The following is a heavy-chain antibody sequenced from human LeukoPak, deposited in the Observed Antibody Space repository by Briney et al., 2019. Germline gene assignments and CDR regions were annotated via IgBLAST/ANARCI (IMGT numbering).Heavy chain of an antibody. D-gene: IGHD6-13*01. J-gene: IGHJ4*02. CDR3: ASQQLVPSTPFDY. CDR2: IYYSGST. CDR1: GGSISSYY. V-gene: IGHV4-59*01. Sequence: SETLSLTCTVSGGSISSYYWSWIRQPPGKGLDWIGYIYYSGSTNYSPSLKSRVTISVDTSKNQFSLKLSSVTAADTAVYYCASQQLVPSTPFDYWGQGTLVTVSS.